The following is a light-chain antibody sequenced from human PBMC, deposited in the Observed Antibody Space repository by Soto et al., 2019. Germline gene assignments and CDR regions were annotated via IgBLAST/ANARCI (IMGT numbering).Light chain of an antibody. CDR3: TSYTSTIPYV. CDR1: SNDVGGYNY. V-gene: IGLV2-14*01. CDR2: EVS. Sequence: QSALTQPASVSGSPGQSITISCTGSSNDVGGYNYVSWDQQHPGQAPKLIIYEVSDRPSGVSPRFSGSKSCNTASLTISGLQVEDEAHYFCTSYTSTIPYVFGSGTNVTVL. J-gene: IGLJ1*01.